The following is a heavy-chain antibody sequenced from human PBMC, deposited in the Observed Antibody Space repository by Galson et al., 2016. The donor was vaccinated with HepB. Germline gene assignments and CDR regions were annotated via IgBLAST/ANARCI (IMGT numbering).Heavy chain of an antibody. J-gene: IGHJ6*02. CDR3: AGAYDFWSGRYYYAMDV. CDR2: VYSADTGGTT. D-gene: IGHD3-3*01. V-gene: IGHV3-53*01. CDR1: GFTVSRNY. Sequence: SLRLSCAASGFTVSRNYMTWVRQAPGKGLEWVSVVYSADTGGTTYYADSVKGRFTISRHNSKNTLYLQMNSLRHEDTAVYYCAGAYDFWSGRYYYAMDVWGQGTTVTVSS.